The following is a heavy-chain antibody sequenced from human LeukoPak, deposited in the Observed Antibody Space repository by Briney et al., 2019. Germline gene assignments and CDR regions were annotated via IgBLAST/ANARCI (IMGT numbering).Heavy chain of an antibody. V-gene: IGHV4-34*01. CDR1: GGSFSDYY. Sequence: SETLSLTCTVYGGSFSDYYWSWIRQPPGKGLEWIGEINHHGSTNYNPSLKSRLTISVATSKNQFSLNLSSVTAADTAVYYCARGDQRFRSGTVNFYYFYMDVWGKGTTVTVSS. D-gene: IGHD6-13*01. CDR3: ARGDQRFRSGTVNFYYFYMDV. CDR2: INHHGST. J-gene: IGHJ6*03.